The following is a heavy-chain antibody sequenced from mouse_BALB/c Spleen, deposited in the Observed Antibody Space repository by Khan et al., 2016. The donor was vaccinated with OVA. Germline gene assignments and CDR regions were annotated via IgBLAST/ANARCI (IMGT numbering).Heavy chain of an antibody. CDR3: ARTARIKY. J-gene: IGHJ2*01. CDR1: GYSITSGYG. V-gene: IGHV3-1*02. CDR2: ISYSGST. Sequence: VQLKQSGPGLVKPSKSLSLSCTVTGYSITSGYGWNWIRQLPGNQLEWMGIISYSGSTNYNPSLKSRTSITRDTSKNQFFLQLNSVTTEDTATYYCARTARIKYWGQGTTLTVSS. D-gene: IGHD1-2*01.